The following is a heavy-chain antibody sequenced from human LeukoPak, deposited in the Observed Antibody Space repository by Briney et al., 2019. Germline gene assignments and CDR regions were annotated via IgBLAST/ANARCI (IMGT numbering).Heavy chain of an antibody. CDR2: IIPIFGTA. D-gene: IGHD2-21*02. V-gene: IGHV1-69*13. J-gene: IGHJ1*01. Sequence: SVKVSCKASGGTFSSYAISWVRQAPGQGLEWMGGIIPIFGTANYAQKFQGRATITADESTSTAYMELSSLRSEDTAVYYCARNGLAYCGGDCYSGYFQHWGQGTLVTVSS. CDR3: ARNGLAYCGGDCYSGYFQH. CDR1: GGTFSSYA.